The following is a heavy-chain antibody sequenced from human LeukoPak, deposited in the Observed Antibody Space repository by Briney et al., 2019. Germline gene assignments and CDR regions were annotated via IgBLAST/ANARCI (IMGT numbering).Heavy chain of an antibody. D-gene: IGHD6-19*01. CDR3: TRAGYSSGFDS. V-gene: IGHV3-48*03. J-gene: IGHJ5*01. CDR1: GFTFSSYE. CDR2: ISSSGNSI. Sequence: GGSLRLSCAASGFTFSSYEMNWVRQAPGKGLEWISYISSSGNSIYYADSLKGRFTISRDNAKNSLYLQMNSLIAEDTAVYFCTRAGYSSGFDSWGQGTLVTVSS.